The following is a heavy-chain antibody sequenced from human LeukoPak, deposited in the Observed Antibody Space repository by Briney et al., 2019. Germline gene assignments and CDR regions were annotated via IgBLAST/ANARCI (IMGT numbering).Heavy chain of an antibody. Sequence: GGSLRLSCAASGFTFSSYSMNWVRQAPGKGLEWVSSISSSSSYIYYADSVKGRFTIPRDNAKNSLYLQMNSLRAEDTAVYYCARGIVWGGFDIWGQGTMVTVSS. D-gene: IGHD3-16*01. CDR3: ARGIVWGGFDI. V-gene: IGHV3-21*01. CDR1: GFTFSSYS. CDR2: ISSSSSYI. J-gene: IGHJ3*02.